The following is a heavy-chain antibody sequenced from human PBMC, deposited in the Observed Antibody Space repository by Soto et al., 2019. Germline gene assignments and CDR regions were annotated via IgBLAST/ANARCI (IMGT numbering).Heavy chain of an antibody. CDR3: AKRSPYSSGWYSPIFDY. Sequence: PGGSLRLSCEASGFTFRDYAMSWVRQAPGKGLEWVSVISESGGSTHYADSVRGRFTVSRDNSKNSLSLRMNSLRDEDTAVYFCAKRSPYSSGWYSPIFDYWGQGALVTVSS. J-gene: IGHJ4*02. V-gene: IGHV3-23*01. CDR1: GFTFRDYA. CDR2: ISESGGST. D-gene: IGHD6-13*01.